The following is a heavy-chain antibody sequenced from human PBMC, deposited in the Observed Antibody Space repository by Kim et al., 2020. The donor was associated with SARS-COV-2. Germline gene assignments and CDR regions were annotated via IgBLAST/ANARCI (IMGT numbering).Heavy chain of an antibody. CDR3: ARLTRSQGEQQLEGVDY. V-gene: IGHV4-39*01. Sequence: SETLSLTCTVSGGSISSSSYYWGWIRQPPGKGLEWIGSIYYSGSTYYNPSLKSRVTISVDTSKNQFSLKLSSVTAADMAVYYCARLTRSQGEQQLEGVDYWGQGTLVTVSS. J-gene: IGHJ4*02. D-gene: IGHD6-13*01. CDR2: IYYSGST. CDR1: GGSISSSSYY.